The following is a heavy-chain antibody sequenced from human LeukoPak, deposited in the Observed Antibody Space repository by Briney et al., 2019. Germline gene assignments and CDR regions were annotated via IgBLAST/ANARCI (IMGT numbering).Heavy chain of an antibody. D-gene: IGHD6-19*01. Sequence: ASVKVSCKASGYTFTGYYMHWVRQAPGQGLEWMGWINPNSGGTNYAQKFQGRVTMTRDTSISTAYMQLSRLRSDDTAVYYCARRGFSSGWTFDYWGQGTLVTVSS. CDR2: INPNSGGT. V-gene: IGHV1-2*02. CDR1: GYTFTGYY. CDR3: ARRGFSSGWTFDY. J-gene: IGHJ4*02.